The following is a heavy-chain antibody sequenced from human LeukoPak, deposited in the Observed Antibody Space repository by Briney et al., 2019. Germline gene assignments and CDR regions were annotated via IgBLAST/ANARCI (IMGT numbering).Heavy chain of an antibody. D-gene: IGHD5-12*01. J-gene: IGHJ4*02. CDR3: ASWRGSRGYDYGFDS. Sequence: SETLSLTCVVSGASIISDHLYWGWVRQPPGKGLEWIGNVLYTGVTYSRPSLKSRITISVDTSQNQFSLKLSSMTAADTAIYFCASWRGSRGYDYGFDSWGQGTLVTVSS. CDR1: GASIISDHLY. V-gene: IGHV4-39*07. CDR2: VLYTGVT.